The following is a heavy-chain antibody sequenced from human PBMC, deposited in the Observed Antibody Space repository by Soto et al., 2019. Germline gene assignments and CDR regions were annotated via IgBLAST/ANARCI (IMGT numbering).Heavy chain of an antibody. CDR3: ATSSSPPTPGHYYYGMDV. D-gene: IGHD6-6*01. Sequence: GASVKVSCKASGGTFSSYAISWVRQAPGQGLEWMGGIIPIFGTANYAQKFQGRVTITADESTSTAYMELSSLRSEDTAVYYCATSSSPPTPGHYYYGMDVWGQGTTVTVSS. J-gene: IGHJ6*02. CDR2: IIPIFGTA. CDR1: GGTFSSYA. V-gene: IGHV1-69*13.